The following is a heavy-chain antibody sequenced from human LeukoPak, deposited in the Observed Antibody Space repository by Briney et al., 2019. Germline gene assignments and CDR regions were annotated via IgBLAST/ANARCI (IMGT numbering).Heavy chain of an antibody. D-gene: IGHD5-12*01. CDR1: EFTFANYW. J-gene: IGHJ4*02. Sequence: PGVSLRLSCAITEFTFANYWKNWVRQASGKGLEWVANMSPDENEKKYVDSVKGRFTISTDNAKKTLYLQMNSLRVEDTAIYYCLGYGNDNPWGQGALVTVSS. V-gene: IGHV3-7*03. CDR2: MSPDENEK. CDR3: LGYGNDNP.